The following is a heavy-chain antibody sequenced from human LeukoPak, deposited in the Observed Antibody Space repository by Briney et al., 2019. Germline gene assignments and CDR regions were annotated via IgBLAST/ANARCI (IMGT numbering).Heavy chain of an antibody. CDR1: GFTFSYYS. CDR3: ARDHGYAFDY. D-gene: IGHD5-12*01. Sequence: GGSLRLSCVASGFTFSYYSMHWVRQAPGKGREGVSYINSISGEIWYAESVKGRFTISRDDAKNSLYLQMNSLRDEYTAVYYCARDHGYAFDYWGQGTLVTVSS. V-gene: IGHV3-48*02. CDR2: INSISGEI. J-gene: IGHJ4*02.